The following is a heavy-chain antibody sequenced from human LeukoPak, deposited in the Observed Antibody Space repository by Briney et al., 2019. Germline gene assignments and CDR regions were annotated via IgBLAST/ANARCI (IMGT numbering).Heavy chain of an antibody. D-gene: IGHD5-18*01. CDR3: ARDPSGYSYGYPNRPDDAFDI. Sequence: SVKVSCKASGGTFSSYVISWVRPAPGQGREWMGRIIPILGIANYAQKFQGRVTITADNSTSTAYMELSSLRSEDTAVYYCARDPSGYSYGYPNRPDDAFDIWGQGTMVTVSS. CDR1: GGTFSSYV. J-gene: IGHJ3*02. V-gene: IGHV1-69*04. CDR2: IIPILGIA.